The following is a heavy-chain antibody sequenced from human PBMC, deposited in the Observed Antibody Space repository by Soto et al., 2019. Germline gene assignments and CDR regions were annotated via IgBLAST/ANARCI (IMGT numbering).Heavy chain of an antibody. V-gene: IGHV3-7*01. Sequence: PGGSLRLSCAASGFTFSSYWMSWVRQAPGKGLEWVANIKQDGSEKYYVDSVKGRFTISRDNAKNSLYLQMNSLRAEDTAVYYCARWRLYYYYGMDVWGQGTTVTRLL. D-gene: IGHD3-3*01. CDR1: GFTFSSYW. CDR3: ARWRLYYYYGMDV. J-gene: IGHJ6*02. CDR2: IKQDGSEK.